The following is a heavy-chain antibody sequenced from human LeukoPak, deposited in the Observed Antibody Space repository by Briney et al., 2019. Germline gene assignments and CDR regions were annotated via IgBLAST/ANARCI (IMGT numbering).Heavy chain of an antibody. J-gene: IGHJ4*02. CDR1: GFSFSSYG. CDR2: ISGTGGSA. Sequence: PGGSLRLSCAASGFSFSSYGMSWVRQAPGKGLEWVSGISGTGGSAFYAASVKGRFTISRDNSKNTLYLQMNSLRAEDTAVYYCTKLSKSDYWGQGTLVTVSS. CDR3: TKLSKSDY. D-gene: IGHD4-11*01. V-gene: IGHV3-23*01.